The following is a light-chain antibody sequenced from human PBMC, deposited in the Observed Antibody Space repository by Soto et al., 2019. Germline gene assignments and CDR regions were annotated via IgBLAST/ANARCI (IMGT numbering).Light chain of an antibody. J-gene: IGKJ1*01. Sequence: IQMTQSPSTLSGSVGDRVTITCRASQTISSWLAWYQQKPGKAPKLLIYKASTLKSGVPSRFSGSGSGTEFTLTISSLQPDDFGTYYCQHYNSYSEALGQGTKVDIK. CDR3: QHYNSYSEA. CDR1: QTISSW. V-gene: IGKV1-5*03. CDR2: KAS.